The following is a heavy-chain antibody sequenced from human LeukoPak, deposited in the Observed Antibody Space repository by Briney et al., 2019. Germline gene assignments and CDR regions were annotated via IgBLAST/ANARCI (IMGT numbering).Heavy chain of an antibody. Sequence: GASVKVSCKASGGTFSSYAISWVRQAPGQGLEWMGGIIPIFGTANYAQKFQGRVTITTDESTSTAYMELSSLRSEDTAVYYCAREPKSIAAAGTGRWFDPWGQGTLVTVSS. D-gene: IGHD6-13*01. CDR1: GGTFSSYA. V-gene: IGHV1-69*05. J-gene: IGHJ5*02. CDR3: AREPKSIAAAGTGRWFDP. CDR2: IIPIFGTA.